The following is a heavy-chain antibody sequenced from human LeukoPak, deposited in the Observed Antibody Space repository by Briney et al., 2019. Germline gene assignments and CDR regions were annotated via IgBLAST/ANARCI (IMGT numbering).Heavy chain of an antibody. Sequence: SETLSLTCSVSGGSLSYPGYSWSWIRQQSGRGLEWIGYVYPGATTSYNPSLRSLVTISADTSKNQFYLQLTSVTAADTAVYYCVSDRNYWGRGMLVTVS. J-gene: IGHJ4*02. CDR2: VYPGATT. CDR3: VSDRNY. V-gene: IGHV4-31*01. CDR1: GGSLSYPGYS.